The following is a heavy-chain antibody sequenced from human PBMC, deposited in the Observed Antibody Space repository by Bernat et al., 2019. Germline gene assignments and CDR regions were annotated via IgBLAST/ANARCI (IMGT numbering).Heavy chain of an antibody. V-gene: IGHV3-7*03. Sequence: EVQLVESGGGLVQPGGSLTLSCAASGFTFKSAWVGGIRQAPGKGLEWVANIKQDGTEIYYVDAVKGRFTISRDNAKNSLYLQMNSLRAEDTAVYYCVKDTDYWGQGTLVTVSS. CDR3: VKDTDY. CDR1: GFTFKSAW. J-gene: IGHJ4*02. CDR2: IKQDGTEI.